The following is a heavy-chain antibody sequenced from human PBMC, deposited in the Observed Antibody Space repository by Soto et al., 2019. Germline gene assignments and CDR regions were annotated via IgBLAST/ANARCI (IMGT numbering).Heavy chain of an antibody. Sequence: ASVKVSCKVSGYTLNELSMHWVRQAPGKGLEWMGGFDPEDGETIYAQKFQGRVTMTEDTSTDTAYMELSSLRSEDTAVYYCATLGYSSGWYAVGTVSPDYYYYGMDVWGQGTTVTVSS. D-gene: IGHD6-19*01. CDR1: GYTLNELS. CDR2: FDPEDGET. V-gene: IGHV1-24*01. J-gene: IGHJ6*02. CDR3: ATLGYSSGWYAVGTVSPDYYYYGMDV.